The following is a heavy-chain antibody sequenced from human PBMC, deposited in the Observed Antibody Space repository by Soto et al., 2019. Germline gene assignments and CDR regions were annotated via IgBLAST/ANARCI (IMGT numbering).Heavy chain of an antibody. V-gene: IGHV3-23*01. CDR1: GFTFASYA. Sequence: GGSLRLSCAASGFTFASYAMSWVRQAPGKGLEWVAAIGASETAYYPDSMKGLFTISRDNAKNTLYLHMNSLRVEDTALYYCAKRSQNKYFDYWGQGTLVTVSS. CDR3: AKRSQNKYFDY. CDR2: IGASETA. J-gene: IGHJ4*02.